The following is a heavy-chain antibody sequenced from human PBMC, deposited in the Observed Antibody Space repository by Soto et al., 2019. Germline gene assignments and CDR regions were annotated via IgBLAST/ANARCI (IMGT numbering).Heavy chain of an antibody. V-gene: IGHV4-61*01. CDR2: IYYSGST. Sequence: QVQLQESGPGLVKPSETLSLTCTVSGGSVSSGSYYWSWIPQPPGKGLECIGYIYYSGSTNYNPSLKSRVTISVDTSKNQFSLKLSSVTAADTAVYYCASRAYSSSWYGDYYYGMDVWGQGTTVTVSS. D-gene: IGHD6-13*01. J-gene: IGHJ6*02. CDR1: GGSVSSGSYY. CDR3: ASRAYSSSWYGDYYYGMDV.